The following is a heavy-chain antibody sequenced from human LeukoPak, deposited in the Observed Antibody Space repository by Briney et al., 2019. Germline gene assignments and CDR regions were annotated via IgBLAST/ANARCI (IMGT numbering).Heavy chain of an antibody. CDR3: GRWGITAALDR. V-gene: IGHV3-7*01. D-gene: IGHD2-2*01. CDR2: IRPDGDDK. J-gene: IGHJ5*02. Sequence: GESIRLSCAVSGSMFRNYWMAWVRQPPGKGLEWVAKIRPDGDDKYYVESVRGRFTISRDNAQNSLSLQMDSLRVEDSAVYHCGRWGITAALDRWGQGTLVSVSS. CDR1: GSMFRNYW.